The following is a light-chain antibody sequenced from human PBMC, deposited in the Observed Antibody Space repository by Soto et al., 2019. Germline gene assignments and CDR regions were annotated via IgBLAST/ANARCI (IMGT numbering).Light chain of an antibody. CDR2: GAS. J-gene: IGKJ1*01. CDR3: QQYGSSSWT. V-gene: IGKV3-20*01. CDR1: QSVSSSC. Sequence: EIVLTQSPGTLSLSPGERATLSCRASQSVSSSCLAWYQQKPGQAPRLLIYGASSRATGIPDRFSGSGSGTDFTLTISRLEPEDLAVYYCQQYGSSSWTFGQGTKVDIK.